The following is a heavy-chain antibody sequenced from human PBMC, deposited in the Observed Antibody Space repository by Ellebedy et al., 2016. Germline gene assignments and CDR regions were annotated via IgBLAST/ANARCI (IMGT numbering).Heavy chain of an antibody. CDR3: AKDRDDYGDYVFDS. D-gene: IGHD4-17*01. J-gene: IGHJ4*02. Sequence: GGSLSLSXAASGFTFSSYVMSWVRQAPGEGLEWVSTISRSGDYTYYADSVKGRFTISRDNSKNTLYLQMGSLKAEDTAVYYCAKDRDDYGDYVFDSWGQGALVTVSS. V-gene: IGHV3-23*01. CDR1: GFTFSSYV. CDR2: ISRSGDYT.